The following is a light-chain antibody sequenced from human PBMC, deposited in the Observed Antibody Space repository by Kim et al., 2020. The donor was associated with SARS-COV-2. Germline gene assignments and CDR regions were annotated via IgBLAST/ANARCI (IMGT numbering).Light chain of an antibody. Sequence: SPGERATLSCRASQSVSSNLAWYQQKPGQAPRLLIYGASTRATGIPARFSGSGSGTEFTLTISSLQSEDFAVYYCQQYNNWPPNTFGQGTKLEI. CDR2: GAS. CDR3: QQYNNWPPNT. J-gene: IGKJ2*01. CDR1: QSVSSN. V-gene: IGKV3-15*01.